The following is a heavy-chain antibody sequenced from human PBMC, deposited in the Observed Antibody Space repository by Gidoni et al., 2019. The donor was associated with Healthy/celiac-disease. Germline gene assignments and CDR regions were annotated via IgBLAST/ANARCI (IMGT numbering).Heavy chain of an antibody. J-gene: IGHJ5*02. CDR3: ARGRGFGYYDSSSWFDP. CDR1: GGSISSYY. CDR2: IYYSGST. D-gene: IGHD3-22*01. Sequence: QVQLQESGPGLVKPSETLSLTCTVSGGSISSYYWSWIRQPPGKGLEWIGYIYYSGSTNYNPSLKSRVTISVDTSKNQFSLKLSSVTAADTAVYYCARGRGFGYYDSSSWFDPWGQGTLVTVSS. V-gene: IGHV4-59*01.